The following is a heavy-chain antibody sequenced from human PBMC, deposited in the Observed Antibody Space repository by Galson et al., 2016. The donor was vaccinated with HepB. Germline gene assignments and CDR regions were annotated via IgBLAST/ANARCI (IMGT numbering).Heavy chain of an antibody. D-gene: IGHD1-14*01. CDR3: ARHFPGGITRGFDY. V-gene: IGHV4-4*02. CDR2: IHQSGTT. Sequence: SETLSLTCTVSGDSISTPHWWSWVRQPPGKGLEWIGEIHQSGTTNHHPSLMSRVAMSIDQSKDQLSLVLTSVRAADTAVYFCARHFPGGITRGFDYWGRGALVTVSS. J-gene: IGHJ4*02. CDR1: GDSISTPHW.